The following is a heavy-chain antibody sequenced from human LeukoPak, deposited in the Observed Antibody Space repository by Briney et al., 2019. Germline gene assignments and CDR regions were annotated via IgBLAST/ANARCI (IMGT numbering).Heavy chain of an antibody. Sequence: PGGSLRLSCAASGFTFSDYSMIWVRQAPGKGLEWVSSFTSSSNYIYYAEPVKGRFAISRDNAKNSLYLQMNSLGAEDTAVYYCARDYTGTLDYWGQGTLVTVSS. CDR2: FTSSSNYI. D-gene: IGHD1-1*01. CDR1: GFTFSDYS. V-gene: IGHV3-21*01. J-gene: IGHJ4*02. CDR3: ARDYTGTLDY.